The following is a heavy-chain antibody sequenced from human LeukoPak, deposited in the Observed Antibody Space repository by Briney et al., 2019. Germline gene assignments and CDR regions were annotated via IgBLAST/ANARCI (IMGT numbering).Heavy chain of an antibody. CDR1: GGSFSGYY. D-gene: IGHD3-10*01. CDR3: ARGRGFGELLAFDI. CDR2: INHSGST. V-gene: IGHV4-34*01. J-gene: IGHJ3*02. Sequence: SETLSLTCAAYGGSFSGYYWSWIRQPPGKGLEWIGEINHSGSTNYNPSLKSRVTISVDTSKNQFSLKLSSVTAADTAVYYCARGRGFGELLAFDIWGQGTMVTVSS.